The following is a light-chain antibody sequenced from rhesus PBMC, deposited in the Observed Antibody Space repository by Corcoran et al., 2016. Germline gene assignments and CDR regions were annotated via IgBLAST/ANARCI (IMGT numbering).Light chain of an antibody. CDR3: QQYSSSPLYS. J-gene: IGKJ2*01. V-gene: IGKV1-22*01. Sequence: DLHLTHSPSSLSASAGDTVPTPCRSRQSSISWFAWDQQKPGIAPKLLIYKASSLQSGVPSRFRGSGSGTESTLPISSLQSEDFATCSCQQYSSSPLYSFGQWTKVEIK. CDR2: KAS. CDR1: QSSISW.